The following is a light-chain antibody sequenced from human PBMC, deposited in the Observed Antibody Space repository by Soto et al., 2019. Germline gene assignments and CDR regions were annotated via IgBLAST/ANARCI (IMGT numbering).Light chain of an antibody. J-gene: IGKJ5*01. CDR1: QDINNH. Sequence: IEVTQKKYSLSASVGDRVTITCRASQDINNHLAWFQQQPEKAPKSLIYAASSLQSGVPSRFSGSGFGTDFTLTISNLQPEDFATYYCPQYTSYPIPSAHRRRLEI. CDR2: AAS. V-gene: IGKV1-16*01. CDR3: PQYTSYPIP.